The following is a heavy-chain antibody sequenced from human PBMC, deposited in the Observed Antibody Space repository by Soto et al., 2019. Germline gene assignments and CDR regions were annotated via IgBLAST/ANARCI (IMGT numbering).Heavy chain of an antibody. CDR1: RFTFTRYP. Sequence: GASVKVSCKASRFTFTRYPMHWVRQAPGQRLEWMGWISAGKGDTEYSQTFQDRVTITRDTSASTTYMELTNLPSDDTAVYDGSRCPCAERWLVLDCWGQGPLFTVAS. D-gene: IGHD6-19*01. CDR2: ISAGKGDT. CDR3: SRCPCAERWLVLDC. V-gene: IGHV1-3*01. J-gene: IGHJ4*02.